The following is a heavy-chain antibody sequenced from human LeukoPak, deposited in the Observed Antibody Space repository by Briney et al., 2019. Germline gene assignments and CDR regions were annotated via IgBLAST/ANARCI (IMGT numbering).Heavy chain of an antibody. J-gene: IGHJ6*02. CDR1: GLTISGYY. V-gene: IGHV3-23*01. CDR2: ISGSGGTT. Sequence: SGGSLRLSCAVSGLTISGYYMSWVRQAPGKGLECVSGISGSGGTTYYADSVKGRFTISRDNSKNTVSMQLDSLRVDDTAIYYCTKALFGGMTVWGQGTTVTVSS. D-gene: IGHD3-10*01. CDR3: TKALFGGMTV.